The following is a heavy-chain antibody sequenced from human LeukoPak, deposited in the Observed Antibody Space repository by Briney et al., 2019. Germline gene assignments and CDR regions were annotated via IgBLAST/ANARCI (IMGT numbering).Heavy chain of an antibody. CDR2: INPNSGGT. CDR3: AREMAGLGDHFQH. V-gene: IGHV1-2*02. D-gene: IGHD3-16*01. Sequence: ASVKVSCKASGYTFTGYYMHWVRQAPGQGLEWMGWINPNSGGTNYAQKFQGRVTMTRDTSISTAYMELSRLRSDDTAVCYCAREMAGLGDHFQHWGQGTLVTVSS. CDR1: GYTFTGYY. J-gene: IGHJ1*01.